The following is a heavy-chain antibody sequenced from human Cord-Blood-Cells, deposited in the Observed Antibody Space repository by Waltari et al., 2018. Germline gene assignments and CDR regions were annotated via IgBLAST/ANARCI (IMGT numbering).Heavy chain of an antibody. CDR2: IYYSGST. D-gene: IGHD1-26*01. Sequence: QLQLQASGPGLVKPSETLSLTCTVHGGSISSSSSYWGWIRQPPGKGLEWIGSIYYSGSTYYNPSLKSRVTISVDTSKNQFSLNLSSVTAADTAVYYCARPGIVGATRGAFDIWGQGTMVTVSS. J-gene: IGHJ3*02. CDR1: GGSISSSSSY. CDR3: ARPGIVGATRGAFDI. V-gene: IGHV4-39*01.